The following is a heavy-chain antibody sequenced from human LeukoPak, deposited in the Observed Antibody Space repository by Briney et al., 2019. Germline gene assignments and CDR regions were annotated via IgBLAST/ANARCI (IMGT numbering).Heavy chain of an antibody. V-gene: IGHV4-39*07. Sequence: SETLSLTCTVSGGSISSSSYYWGWIRQPPGKGLEWIGSIYYSGSTYYNPSLKSRFIVSVDTSKNQFSLKLSSVTAADTAVYYCARRVRGVDDAFDVWGQGTMVTVSS. CDR3: ARRVRGVDDAFDV. D-gene: IGHD3-10*01. CDR2: IYYSGST. CDR1: GGSISSSSYY. J-gene: IGHJ3*01.